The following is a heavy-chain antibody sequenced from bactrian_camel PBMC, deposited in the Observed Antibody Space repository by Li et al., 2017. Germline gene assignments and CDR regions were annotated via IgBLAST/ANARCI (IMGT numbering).Heavy chain of an antibody. Sequence: HVQLVESGGGSVQAGGSLRLSCAASGYAAHMRSMGWVRHSPGKGLEWVSSIYSGARITYYADSVKGRFTISRENAESTVYLQMNSLKSEDTALYYCAYGPDRWYEYKYWGQGTQVTVS. CDR2: IYSGARIT. V-gene: IGHV3-2*01. J-gene: IGHJ4*01. CDR3: AYGPDRWYEYKY. D-gene: IGHD6*01. CDR1: GYAAHMRS.